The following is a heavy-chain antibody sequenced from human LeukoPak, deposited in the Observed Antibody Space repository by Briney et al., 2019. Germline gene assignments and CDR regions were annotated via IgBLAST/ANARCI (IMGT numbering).Heavy chain of an antibody. Sequence: GESLRISCKSSGYTFTNYWIGWVRQMPGKGLEWMGIIYPRDSDTRYSPSFEGQVTISADKSISTAFLQWSSPQASDSAMYYCARPRHSYYDSSGSDHWGQGTLVTVSS. V-gene: IGHV5-51*01. D-gene: IGHD3-22*01. J-gene: IGHJ4*02. CDR1: GYTFTNYW. CDR3: ARPRHSYYDSSGSDH. CDR2: IYPRDSDT.